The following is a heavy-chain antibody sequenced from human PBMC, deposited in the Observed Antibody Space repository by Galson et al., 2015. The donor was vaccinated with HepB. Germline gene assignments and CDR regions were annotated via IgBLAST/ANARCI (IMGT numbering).Heavy chain of an antibody. D-gene: IGHD1-1*01. Sequence: CAISGDSVSGNTAAWNWIRQSPSRGLEWLGRTYYRSIWFYQYALSVQGRLSINPDTSRNRFSLQLNSVTPEDTALYFCARADAYMGSNGFDVWGQGTMVTVSS. CDR2: TYYRSIWFY. CDR1: GDSVSGNTAA. CDR3: ARADAYMGSNGFDV. J-gene: IGHJ3*01. V-gene: IGHV6-1*01.